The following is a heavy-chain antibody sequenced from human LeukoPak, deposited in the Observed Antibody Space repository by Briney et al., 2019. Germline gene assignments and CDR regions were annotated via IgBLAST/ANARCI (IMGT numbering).Heavy chain of an antibody. CDR2: IGIGSGNT. Sequence: GGSLRLSCAASGFTFSSYSMNWVRQAPGKGLEWISYIGIGSGNTKYADSVKGRFTISGDKAKNSVYLQMNSLRVEDTAVYYCARDTKYAFDNWGQGTLVTVSS. V-gene: IGHV3-48*01. J-gene: IGHJ4*02. CDR1: GFTFSSYS. CDR3: ARDTKYAFDN. D-gene: IGHD2-2*01.